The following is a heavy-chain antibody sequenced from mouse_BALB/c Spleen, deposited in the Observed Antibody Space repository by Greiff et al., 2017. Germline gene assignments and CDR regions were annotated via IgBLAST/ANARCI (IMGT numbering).Heavy chain of an antibody. V-gene: IGHV14-4*02. CDR1: GFNIKDYY. D-gene: IGHD2-1*01. J-gene: IGHJ1*01. Sequence: VQLKQSGAELVRSGASVKLSCTASGFNIKDYYMHWVKQRPEQGLEWIGWIDPENGDTEYAPKFQGKATMTADTSSNTAYLQLSSLTSEDTAVYYCNAYGNYVYFDVWGAGTTVTVSS. CDR3: NAYGNYVYFDV. CDR2: IDPENGDT.